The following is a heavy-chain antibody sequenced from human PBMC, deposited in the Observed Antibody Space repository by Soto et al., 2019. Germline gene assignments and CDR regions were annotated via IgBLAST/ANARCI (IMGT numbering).Heavy chain of an antibody. Sequence: EVQLSESGGGLIQPGGSLRLSCAASGFPFSSYTMSWVHQAPGKGLEWVSSFSGRDATTYYADSVKGRFTISRDNSKNTLYLQMNSLRAEDTALYFCVRTIVGATKGGWFDPWGQGALVTVSS. D-gene: IGHD1-26*01. CDR3: VRTIVGATKGGWFDP. CDR2: FSGRDATT. V-gene: IGHV3-23*01. CDR1: GFPFSSYT. J-gene: IGHJ5*02.